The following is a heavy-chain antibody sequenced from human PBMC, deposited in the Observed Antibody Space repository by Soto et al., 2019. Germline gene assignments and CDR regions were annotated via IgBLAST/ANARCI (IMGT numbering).Heavy chain of an antibody. CDR3: ARPAHYPTVVSCTPYYYYRMDV. D-gene: IGHD4-4*01. CDR1: RDTFTRYW. CDR2: IDPNDSYT. J-gene: IGHJ6*02. Sequence: GESLKISCKGSRDTFTRYWISWVRQMPGKGLEWVGRIDPNDSYTNYSQSLQGHVTISADKSISTAYLQWSSLKASDAAKYYCARPAHYPTVVSCTPYYYYRMDVCGQGTTVTGSS. V-gene: IGHV5-10-1*01.